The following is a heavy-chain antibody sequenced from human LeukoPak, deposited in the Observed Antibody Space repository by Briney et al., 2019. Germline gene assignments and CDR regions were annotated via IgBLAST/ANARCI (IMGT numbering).Heavy chain of an antibody. CDR1: GFTFSSYA. CDR2: ISGSGGST. V-gene: IGHV3-23*01. D-gene: IGHD4-17*01. J-gene: IGHJ3*02. Sequence: GGSLRLSCAASGFTFSSYAMSWVRQAPGKGLEWVSAISGSGGSTYYADSVKGRFTISRDNSKNTLYLQMNSLRAEDTAVYYCAKDRHYGDYVTGAFDIWGQGTMVTVSS. CDR3: AKDRHYGDYVTGAFDI.